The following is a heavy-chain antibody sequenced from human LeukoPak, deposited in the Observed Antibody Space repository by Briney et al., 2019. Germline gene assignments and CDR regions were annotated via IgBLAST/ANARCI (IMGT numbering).Heavy chain of an antibody. CDR1: GFTFSSYA. Sequence: GRSLRLSCAASGFTFSSYAMHWVRQAPGKGLERVAVISYDGSNKYYADSVKGRFTISRDNSKNTLYLQMNSLRAEDTAVYYCARDLLYSSGRLGYAFDIWGQGTMVTVSS. CDR2: ISYDGSNK. V-gene: IGHV3-30-3*01. J-gene: IGHJ3*02. CDR3: ARDLLYSSGRLGYAFDI. D-gene: IGHD6-19*01.